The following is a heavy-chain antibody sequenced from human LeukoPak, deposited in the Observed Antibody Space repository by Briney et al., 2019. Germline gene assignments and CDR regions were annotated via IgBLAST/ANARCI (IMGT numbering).Heavy chain of an antibody. Sequence: PSETLSLTCTVSGGSISSGSYYWNWIRQPAGKGLEWIGRIYTSGSTNYNPSLKSRVTITVDTSKIQFSLKLSSVTAADTAVYYCASTVVKGVGFDYWGQGTLVTVSS. D-gene: IGHD4-23*01. CDR3: ASTVVKGVGFDY. CDR1: GGSISSGSYY. CDR2: IYTSGST. V-gene: IGHV4-61*02. J-gene: IGHJ4*02.